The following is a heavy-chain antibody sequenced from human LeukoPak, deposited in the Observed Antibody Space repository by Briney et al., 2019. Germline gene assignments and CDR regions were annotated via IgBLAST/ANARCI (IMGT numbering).Heavy chain of an antibody. CDR2: ISPYNGAT. CDR3: ARDQNWASYYFDS. V-gene: IGHV1-18*01. D-gene: IGHD7-27*01. CDR1: GYSFTTYG. J-gene: IGHJ4*02. Sequence: ASVKVSCKPSGYSFTTYGISWVRQAPGQGLEWMGWISPYNGATNYAQKLQGRVTITTDTSTSTAYMELSSLRSDDTAIYYCARDQNWASYYFDSWGQGTLVTVSS.